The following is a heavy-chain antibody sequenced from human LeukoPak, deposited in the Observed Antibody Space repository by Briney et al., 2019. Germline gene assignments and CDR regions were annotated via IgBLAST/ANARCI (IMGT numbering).Heavy chain of an antibody. CDR1: GFTFSSNW. J-gene: IGHJ4*02. CDR3: AREPVTTSFDY. CDR2: IKQDGSEK. Sequence: SGGSLRLSCAASGFTFSSNWMSWVRQAPGKGLEWVANIKQDGSEKYYVDSVKGRFTISRDNAKNSLYLQMNSLRAEDTAVYYCAREPVTTSFDYWGQGTLVTVSS. D-gene: IGHD4-17*01. V-gene: IGHV3-7*03.